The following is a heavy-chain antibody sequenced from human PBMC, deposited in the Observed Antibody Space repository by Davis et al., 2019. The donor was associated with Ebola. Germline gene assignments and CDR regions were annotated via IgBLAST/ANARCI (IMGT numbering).Heavy chain of an antibody. CDR1: QFNFTGAW. D-gene: IGHD5-18*01. CDR2: TNPDASEK. V-gene: IGHV3-7*03. Sequence: GESLKISCAGSQFNFTGAWMNWVRQAPGKGLEWVASTNPDASEKYYVDSARSRFTISSDNAKKSLYLQMNSLKTEDTAVYYCVRGLGYTYGYEVSHFWGQGTMVTVSS. J-gene: IGHJ3*01. CDR3: VRGLGYTYGYEVSHF.